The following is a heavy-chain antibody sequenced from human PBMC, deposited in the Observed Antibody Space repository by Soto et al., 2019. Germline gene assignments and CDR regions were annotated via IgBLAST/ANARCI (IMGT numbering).Heavy chain of an antibody. D-gene: IGHD3-10*01. CDR3: ARDRHYGSGGTNWFDP. CDR2: ISAYNGKT. V-gene: IGHV1-18*01. Sequence: QVQLVQSGAEVKKPGASVKVSCKASGYTFTSNGISWVRQAPGQGLEWMGWISAYNGKTKYAQMLQGRVTMTTDTXTTXAYMELRSLRSDDTAVYYCARDRHYGSGGTNWFDPWGQGTLVTVSS. CDR1: GYTFTSNG. J-gene: IGHJ5*02.